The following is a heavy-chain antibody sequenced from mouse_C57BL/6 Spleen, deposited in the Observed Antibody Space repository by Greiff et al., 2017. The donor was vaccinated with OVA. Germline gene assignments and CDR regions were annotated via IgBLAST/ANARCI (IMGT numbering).Heavy chain of an antibody. CDR1: GYTFTDYN. V-gene: IGHV1-18*01. Sequence: EVQGVESGPELVKPGASVKIPCKASGYTFTDYNMDWVKQSHGKSLEWIGDINPNNGGTIYNQKFKGKATLTVDKSSSTAYMELRSLTSEDTAVYYCARYTTVVDWYFDVWGTGTTVTVSS. J-gene: IGHJ1*03. CDR2: INPNNGGT. CDR3: ARYTTVVDWYFDV. D-gene: IGHD1-1*01.